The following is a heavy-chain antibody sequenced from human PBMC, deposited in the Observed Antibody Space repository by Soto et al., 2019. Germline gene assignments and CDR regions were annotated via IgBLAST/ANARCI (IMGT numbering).Heavy chain of an antibody. J-gene: IGHJ4*02. CDR3: ARGRWLRSSFDY. Sequence: QVQLQQWGAGLLKPSETLSLTCAVYGGSFSGYYWSWIRQPPGKGREWIGEINHSGSTNYNPSLKSRVTISVDTSKNQFSLKLSSVTAADTAVYYCARGRWLRSSFDYWGQGTLVTVSS. CDR1: GGSFSGYY. V-gene: IGHV4-34*01. CDR2: INHSGST. D-gene: IGHD5-12*01.